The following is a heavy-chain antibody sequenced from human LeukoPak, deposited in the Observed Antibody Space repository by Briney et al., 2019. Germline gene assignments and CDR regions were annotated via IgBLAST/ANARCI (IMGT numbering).Heavy chain of an antibody. J-gene: IGHJ4*02. CDR3: AKDYYDSSGSEVVDY. CDR1: GFTFSSYG. CDR2: ISYDGSNK. D-gene: IGHD3-22*01. V-gene: IGHV3-30*18. Sequence: PGGSLRLSCAASGFTFSSYGMHWVRQAPGKGLEWVAVISYDGSNKYYADFVKGRFTISRDNSKNTLYLQMNSLRAEDTAVYYCAKDYYDSSGSEVVDYWGQGTLVTVSS.